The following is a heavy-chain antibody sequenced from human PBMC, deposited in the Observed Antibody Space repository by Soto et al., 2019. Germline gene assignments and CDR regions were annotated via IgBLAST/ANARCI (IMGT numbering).Heavy chain of an antibody. CDR1: GFTFGNYT. V-gene: IGHV3-30*04. J-gene: IGHJ5*02. CDR2: ISDDGNNK. Sequence: QVQLVESGGGVVQPGRSLRLSCAASGFTFGNYTIHWVRQAPGKGLEWVADISDDGNNKKYADSVEGRFTISRDKSKNTLYLQMNTLGAEDTAVYYCARDYYPPESSNYWARNWFDPRRQGTLVTVSS. CDR3: ARDYYPPESSNYWARNWFDP. D-gene: IGHD3-10*01.